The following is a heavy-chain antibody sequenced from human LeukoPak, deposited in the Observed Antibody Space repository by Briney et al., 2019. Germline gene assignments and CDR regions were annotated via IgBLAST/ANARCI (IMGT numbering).Heavy chain of an antibody. CDR1: GFTVSSNY. CDR3: AREVGLGSYNYFDY. CDR2: IYSGGST. J-gene: IGHJ4*02. V-gene: IGHV3-53*01. Sequence: GGSLRLSCAASGFTVSSNYMSWVRQAPGKGLEWVSVIYSGGSTYYADSVKGRFTISRDNSKNTLYLQMNSLRAEDTAVYYCAREVGLGSYNYFDYWGQGTLVTVSS. D-gene: IGHD3-10*01.